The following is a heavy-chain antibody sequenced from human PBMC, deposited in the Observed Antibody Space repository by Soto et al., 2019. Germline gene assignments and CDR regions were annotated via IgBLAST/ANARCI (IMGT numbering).Heavy chain of an antibody. D-gene: IGHD5-12*01. J-gene: IGHJ3*02. CDR1: GGSVSSGAYY. CDR2: IYYSGST. V-gene: IGHV4-31*03. CDR3: AKARLRAVYAFDI. Sequence: PSETLSLTCTVSGGSVSSGAYYWTWIRQRPGKGLEWIGYIYYSGSTYYSPPLKSRLTRSLDTSKNQFSLRLSSVTAADMAMYYCAKARLRAVYAFDIWGQGTMVTVSS.